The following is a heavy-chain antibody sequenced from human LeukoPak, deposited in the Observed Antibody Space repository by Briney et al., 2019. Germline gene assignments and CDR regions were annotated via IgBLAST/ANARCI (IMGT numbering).Heavy chain of an antibody. J-gene: IGHJ4*02. V-gene: IGHV4-34*01. CDR2: INHSGST. D-gene: IGHD1-26*01. Sequence: SETLSLTCAVYGGSFSGYYWSWIRQPPGKGLEWIGEINHSGSTNYNPSLKSRVTISVDTSKNQFSLKLSSVTAADTAVYYCARDLVGAKTRGFDYWGQGTLVTVSS. CDR1: GGSFSGYY. CDR3: ARDLVGAKTRGFDY.